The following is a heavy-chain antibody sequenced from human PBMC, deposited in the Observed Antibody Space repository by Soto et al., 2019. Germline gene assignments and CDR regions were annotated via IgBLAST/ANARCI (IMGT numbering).Heavy chain of an antibody. V-gene: IGHV3-23*01. CDR1: GFTFSSYA. J-gene: IGHJ4*02. Sequence: EVQLLESGGGLVQPGGSLRLSCAASGFTFSSYAMSWVRQAPGKGLEWVSVIGGSGGSTYYADSVKGRFTVSRDNSKKTKSLKMNSLRAEDTVVYYGAKVSGDSGGDYGDRIDYWGQGALVTVSS. D-gene: IGHD2-21*01. CDR3: AKVSGDSGGDYGDRIDY. CDR2: IGGSGGST.